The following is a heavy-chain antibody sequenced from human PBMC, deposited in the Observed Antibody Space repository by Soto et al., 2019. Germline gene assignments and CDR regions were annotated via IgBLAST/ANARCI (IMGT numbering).Heavy chain of an antibody. CDR2: IIPKLGSA. CDR1: GGGNLRDYR. D-gene: IGHD2-21*01. J-gene: IGHJ4*02. Sequence: QVQLVQSGAEVKEPGSSVKVSCKASGGGNLRDYRTTWVRRAPGQGLEWMGGIIPKLGSANYAQNFQGRVTITAEESTNTVYMELSSLRSDDTAVYYCARGGDSYNFGAVYWGQGTPVTVSS. V-gene: IGHV1-69*01. CDR3: ARGGDSYNFGAVY.